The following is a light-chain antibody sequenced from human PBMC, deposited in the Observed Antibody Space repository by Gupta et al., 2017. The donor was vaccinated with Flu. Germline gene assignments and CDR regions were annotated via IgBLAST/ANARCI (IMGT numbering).Light chain of an antibody. Sequence: QSVLTQPPSVSAAPGQKVTISCSGGSSIFGSNFVSWYQQLPGTAPKLLIYENNKRPSGIPDRFSCSTSGTSANLDIPGLQTGDEADEYGGTWDSTLRAGGLFGGGTKLTVL. CDR2: ENN. J-gene: IGLJ3*02. CDR1: SSIFGSNF. CDR3: GTWDSTLRAGGL. V-gene: IGLV1-51*02.